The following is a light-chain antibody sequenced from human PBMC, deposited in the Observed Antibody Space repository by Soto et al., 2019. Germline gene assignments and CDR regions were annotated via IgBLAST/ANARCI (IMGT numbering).Light chain of an antibody. V-gene: IGKV1-39*01. CDR2: AAS. J-gene: IGKJ1*01. CDR3: QQSYSTPRA. Sequence: GDRVTITCRASHNIERWMAWYQQKPGKAPKLLIYAASSLQSGVPSRFSGSGSGTDFTLTISSLQPEDFATYYCQQSYSTPRAFGQGTKVDIK. CDR1: HNIERW.